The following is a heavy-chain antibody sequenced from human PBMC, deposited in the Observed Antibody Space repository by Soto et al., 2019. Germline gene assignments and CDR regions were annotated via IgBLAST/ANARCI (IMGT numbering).Heavy chain of an antibody. V-gene: IGHV4-39*01. Sequence: SETLSLTCTVSGGSISSSSYYWGWIRQPPGKGLEWIGSIYYSGSTYYNPSLKSRVTISVDTSKNQFSLKLSSVTTADTAVYYCASQTRWGSEVSSRFDYWGQGTLVTVSS. D-gene: IGHD2-8*02. J-gene: IGHJ4*02. CDR3: ASQTRWGSEVSSRFDY. CDR2: IYYSGST. CDR1: GGSISSSSYY.